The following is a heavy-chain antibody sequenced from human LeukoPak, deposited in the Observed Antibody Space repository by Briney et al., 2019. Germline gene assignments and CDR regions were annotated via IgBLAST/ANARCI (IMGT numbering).Heavy chain of an antibody. CDR3: ARMLGSWYYFDY. CDR2: IFYSGST. V-gene: IGHV4-39*07. CDR1: GGSISTSNYY. J-gene: IGHJ4*02. D-gene: IGHD1-26*01. Sequence: SETLSLTCTVSGGSISTSNYYWGWIRQPPGKGLEWIGNIFYSGSTYYNPSLKSRVTISVDTSKNQFSLKLSSVTAADTAVYYCARMLGSWYYFDYWGQGTLVTVSS.